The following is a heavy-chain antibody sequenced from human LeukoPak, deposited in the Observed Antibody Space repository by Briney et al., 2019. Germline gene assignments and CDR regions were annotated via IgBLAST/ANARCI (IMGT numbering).Heavy chain of an antibody. Sequence: GSLRLSCAASGFTFSSYSMNWVRQAPGKGLEWVSYISSSSSTIYYADSVKGRFTISRDNAKNSLYLQMNSLRAEDTAVYYCARDELQLWSRGGFDYWGQGTLVTVSS. J-gene: IGHJ4*02. V-gene: IGHV3-48*04. CDR1: GFTFSSYS. CDR2: ISSSSSTI. CDR3: ARDELQLWSRGGFDY. D-gene: IGHD5-18*01.